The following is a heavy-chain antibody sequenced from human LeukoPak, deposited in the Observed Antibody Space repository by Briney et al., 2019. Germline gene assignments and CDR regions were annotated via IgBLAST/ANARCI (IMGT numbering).Heavy chain of an antibody. D-gene: IGHD4-17*01. V-gene: IGHV4-61*01. CDR3: ARSGGDYAPGAFDI. Sequence: SETLSLTCTVSGGSVSSGSYYWSWIRQPPGKGLEWIGYIYYSGSTNYNPSLKSRVTISVDTSKNQFSLKLSSVTAADTAVYYCARSGGDYAPGAFDIWGQGTMVTVSS. CDR2: IYYSGST. J-gene: IGHJ3*02. CDR1: GGSVSSGSYY.